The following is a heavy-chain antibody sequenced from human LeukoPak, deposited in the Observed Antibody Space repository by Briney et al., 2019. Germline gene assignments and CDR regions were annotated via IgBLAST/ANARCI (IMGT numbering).Heavy chain of an antibody. CDR1: GGSISSYY. CDR3: ARRITMVRGPRSERWYFDL. J-gene: IGHJ2*01. V-gene: IGHV4-59*01. CDR2: IYYSGST. D-gene: IGHD3-10*01. Sequence: ASETLSLTCTVSGGSISSYYWSWIRQPPGKGLEWIGYIYYSGSTNYNPSLKSRVTISVDTSKNQFSLKLSSVTAADTAVYYCARRITMVRGPRSERWYFDLWGRGTLVTVSS.